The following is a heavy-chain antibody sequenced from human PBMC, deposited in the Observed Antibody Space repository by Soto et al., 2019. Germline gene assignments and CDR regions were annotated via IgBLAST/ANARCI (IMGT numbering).Heavy chain of an antibody. D-gene: IGHD3-16*01. V-gene: IGHV1-18*01. Sequence: ASVKVSCKASGYTFTSYDISWVRQAPGQGLEWMGWISAYNGNTNYAQKLQGRVTMTTDTSTSTAYMELRSLRSDDTAVYYCAMGDYVGDYYYGMDVWGQGTTVTVSS. CDR2: ISAYNGNT. CDR1: GYTFTSYD. J-gene: IGHJ6*02. CDR3: AMGDYVGDYYYGMDV.